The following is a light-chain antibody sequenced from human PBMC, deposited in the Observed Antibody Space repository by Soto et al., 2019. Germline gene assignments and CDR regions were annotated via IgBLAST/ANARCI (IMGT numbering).Light chain of an antibody. J-gene: IGKJ1*01. CDR2: EAS. CDR1: QSISTW. CDR3: QQYISYCT. V-gene: IGKV1-5*03. Sequence: DIQMTQSPSTLSASLGDRVTITCRASQSISTWLAWYQQKPGKAPKLLIYEASNLESGVPSRLSGSGSGTEFTLTISSLQPDDFATYYCQQYISYCTFGQGTKVEIK.